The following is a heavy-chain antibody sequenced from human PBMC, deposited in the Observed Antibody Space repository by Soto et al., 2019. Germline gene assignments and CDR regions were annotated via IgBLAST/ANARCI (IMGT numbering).Heavy chain of an antibody. CDR2: IYYSGST. Sequence: QVQLQESGPGLVKPSETLSLTCTVSGGSISSYYWSWIRQPPGKGLEWIGYIYYSGSTNYNPSLKRRVTISVDTSKNQFSLKLSSVTAADTAVYYCARLVVVPHCSGGSCYSYYYGMDVWGQGTTVTLSS. CDR1: GGSISSYY. D-gene: IGHD2-15*01. CDR3: ARLVVVPHCSGGSCYSYYYGMDV. J-gene: IGHJ6*02. V-gene: IGHV4-59*01.